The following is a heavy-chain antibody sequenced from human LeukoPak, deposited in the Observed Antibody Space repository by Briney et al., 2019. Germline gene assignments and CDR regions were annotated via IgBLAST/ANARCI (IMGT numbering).Heavy chain of an antibody. CDR1: GGSFSDYY. V-gene: IGHV4-34*01. CDR3: ARVGGLEYSSSPDY. CDR2: IKHNGCN. D-gene: IGHD6-6*01. J-gene: IGHJ4*02. Sequence: SETLSLTCAVYGGSFSDYYWSWIRQPPGKGLEWVGEIKHNGCNNYHPSLKSRVTISVDTSKNQFSLKLSSVTAADTAVYYCARVGGLEYSSSPDYWGQGTLVTVSS.